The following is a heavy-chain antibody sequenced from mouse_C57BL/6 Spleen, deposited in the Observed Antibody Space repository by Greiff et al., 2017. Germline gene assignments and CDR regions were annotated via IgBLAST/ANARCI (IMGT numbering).Heavy chain of an antibody. CDR2: IYPGDGDT. CDR1: GYAFSSSW. CDR3: ARSRDYYGNY. Sequence: VQLQQSGPELVKPGASVKISCKASGYAFSSSWMNWVKQRPGKGLEWIGRIYPGDGDTNYNGKFKGKATLTADKSSSTAYMQLSSLTSEDSAVYFCARSRDYYGNYWGQGTLVTVSA. D-gene: IGHD2-1*01. V-gene: IGHV1-82*01. J-gene: IGHJ3*01.